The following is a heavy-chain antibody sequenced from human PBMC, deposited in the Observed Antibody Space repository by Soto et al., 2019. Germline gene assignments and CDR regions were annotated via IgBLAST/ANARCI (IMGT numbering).Heavy chain of an antibody. CDR1: GFTVSNRY. J-gene: IGHJ4*02. CDR3: AKRKYCPSTTCFDY. V-gene: IGHV3-66*01. CDR2: RYSDGRS. Sequence: WRSLRLPCAGFGFTVSNRYMTLILQVPGKGLEWVSIRYSDGRSYHAESVKGRFTISTDDSENTLYLQMSSLRAEDTAVYYCAKRKYCPSTTCFDYWGQGTQVTVS. D-gene: IGHD2-2*01.